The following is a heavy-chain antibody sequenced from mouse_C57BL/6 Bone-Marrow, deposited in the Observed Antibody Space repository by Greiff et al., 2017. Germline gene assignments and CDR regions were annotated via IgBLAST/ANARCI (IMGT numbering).Heavy chain of an antibody. CDR3: AYYGSSYDY. Sequence: QVHVKQSGAELVRPGASVKLSCKASGYTFTDYYINWVKQRPGQGLEWIARIYPGSGNTYYNEKFKGKATLTAEKSSSTAYMQLSSLTSEDSAVYFCAYYGSSYDYWGQGTTLTVSS. CDR1: GYTFTDYY. J-gene: IGHJ2*01. CDR2: IYPGSGNT. V-gene: IGHV1-76*01. D-gene: IGHD1-1*01.